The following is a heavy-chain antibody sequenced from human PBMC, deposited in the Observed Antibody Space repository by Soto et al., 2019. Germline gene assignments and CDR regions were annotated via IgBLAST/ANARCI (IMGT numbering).Heavy chain of an antibody. V-gene: IGHV3-23*01. CDR2: ISGSGGST. Sequence: CIIQTQRKGLEWVSAISGSGGSTYYADSVKGRFTISRDNSKNTLYLQMNSLRAEDTAVYYCAKGASPGTQHNPPDFFSFMDVWGKGSTVIGFS. D-gene: IGHD3-3*01. CDR3: AKGASPGTQHNPPDFFSFMDV. J-gene: IGHJ6*01.